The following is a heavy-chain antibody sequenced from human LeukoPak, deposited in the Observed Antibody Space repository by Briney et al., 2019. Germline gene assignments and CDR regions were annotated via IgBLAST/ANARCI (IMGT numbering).Heavy chain of an antibody. J-gene: IGHJ5*02. D-gene: IGHD1-26*01. CDR1: GFTFRNYA. CDR3: AKGAGAGQFNWFDP. CDR2: VSGSGDGT. Sequence: PGGSLRLSCAASGFTFRNYAMMWVRLAPGKGPEWVSTVSGSGDGTYYADSVKGRFTISRDNSKNTLYLQMNSLRGEDTAVYYCAKGAGAGQFNWFDPWGQGTLVTVSS. V-gene: IGHV3-23*01.